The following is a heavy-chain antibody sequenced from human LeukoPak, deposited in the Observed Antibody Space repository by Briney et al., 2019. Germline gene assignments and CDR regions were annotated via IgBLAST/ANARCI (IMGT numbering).Heavy chain of an antibody. D-gene: IGHD4-23*01. Sequence: GRSLRLSCAASGFTFSSYAMHWVRQAPGKGLEWVAVISYDGSNKYYADSVKGRFTSSRDNSKNTLYLQMNSLRAEDTAVYYCARDRDGGAFDPWGQGTLVTLSS. V-gene: IGHV3-30*01. CDR2: ISYDGSNK. J-gene: IGHJ5*02. CDR3: ARDRDGGAFDP. CDR1: GFTFSSYA.